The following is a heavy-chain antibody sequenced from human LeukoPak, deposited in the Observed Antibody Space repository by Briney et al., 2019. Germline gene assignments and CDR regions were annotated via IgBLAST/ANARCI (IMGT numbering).Heavy chain of an antibody. CDR3: ARSPSTVTIHY. CDR2: INHSGST. Sequence: SETLSLTCAVYGGSFSGYYWSWLRQPPGKGLEWIGEINHSGSTNYNPSLKSRVTISVDTSKNQFSLKVSSVTGADTAVYYCARSPSTVTIHYWGEGTLVSVSS. D-gene: IGHD4-17*01. CDR1: GGSFSGYY. J-gene: IGHJ4*02. V-gene: IGHV4-34*01.